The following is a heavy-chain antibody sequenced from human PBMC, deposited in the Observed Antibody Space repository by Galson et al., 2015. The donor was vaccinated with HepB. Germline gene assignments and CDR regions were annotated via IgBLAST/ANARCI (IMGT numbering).Heavy chain of an antibody. CDR3: ARMLGIAVAGSAGPAYYYYGMDV. D-gene: IGHD6-19*01. CDR2: MNPNSGNT. J-gene: IGHJ6*02. CDR1: GYTFTSYD. V-gene: IGHV1-8*01. Sequence: SVKVSCKASGYTFTSYDINWVRQATGQGLEWMGWMNPNSGNTGYAQKFQGRVTMTRNTSISTAYMELSSLRSEDTAVYYCARMLGIAVAGSAGPAYYYYGMDVWGQGTTVTVSS.